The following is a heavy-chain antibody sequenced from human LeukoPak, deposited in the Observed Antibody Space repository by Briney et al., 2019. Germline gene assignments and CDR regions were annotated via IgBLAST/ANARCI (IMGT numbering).Heavy chain of an antibody. CDR1: GGSLSSGDYY. CDR2: IYYSGST. V-gene: IGHV4-30-4*01. CDR3: AREDPEAHKFDY. J-gene: IGHJ4*02. D-gene: IGHD6-6*01. Sequence: SQTLSLTCTVSGGSLSSGDYYWSWLRQPPGKGLEWLGYIYYSGSTYYNPSLKSRVTISVDTSKNQFSLKLSSVTAADTAVYYCAREDPEAHKFDYWGQGTLVTVSS.